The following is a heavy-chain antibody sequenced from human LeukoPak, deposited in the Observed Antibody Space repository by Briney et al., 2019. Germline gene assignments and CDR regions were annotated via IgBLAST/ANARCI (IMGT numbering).Heavy chain of an antibody. CDR1: GFTFSTYW. D-gene: IGHD6-13*01. V-gene: IGHV3-74*01. CDR3: ARGEQLVDY. Sequence: GGSLRLSCAVSGFTFSTYWMHWVRQAPGKGLVWVSRINTDGSSTNYADSVKGRFTISRDNAKNTLYLQMNSLRAEDTAVYYCARGEQLVDYWGQGTLVAVSS. J-gene: IGHJ4*02. CDR2: INTDGSST.